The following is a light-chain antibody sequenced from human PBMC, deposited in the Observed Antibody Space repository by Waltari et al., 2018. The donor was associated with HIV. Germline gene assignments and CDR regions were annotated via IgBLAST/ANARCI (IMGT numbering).Light chain of an antibody. V-gene: IGLV1-40*01. CDR3: QSYDNSLSGSRV. J-gene: IGLJ3*02. Sequence: QSVLTQPPSVSGAPGQRVTISCTGSRPHTGAGYDVHWSQQLPGTAPTLLIYGNNNRPSGVPDRFSGSKSGTSASLAITGLQAEDEADYYCQSYDNSLSGSRVFGGGTKLTVL. CDR2: GNN. CDR1: RPHTGAGYD.